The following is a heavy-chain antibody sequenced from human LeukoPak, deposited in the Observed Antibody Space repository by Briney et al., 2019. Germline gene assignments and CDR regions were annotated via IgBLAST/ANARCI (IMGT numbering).Heavy chain of an antibody. CDR2: INHSGST. Sequence: SETLSLTCAVYGGSFSGYYWSWIRQPPGKGLEWIGEINHSGSTNYNPSLKSRVTISVDTSKNQFSLKLSSVTAADTAVYYCARVRLGELSFLYYYYYYMDVWGKGTTVTVSS. CDR1: GGSFSGYY. J-gene: IGHJ6*03. D-gene: IGHD3-16*02. V-gene: IGHV4-34*01. CDR3: ARVRLGELSFLYYYYYYMDV.